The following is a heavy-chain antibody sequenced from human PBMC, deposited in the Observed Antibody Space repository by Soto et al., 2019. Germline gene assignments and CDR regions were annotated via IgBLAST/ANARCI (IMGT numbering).Heavy chain of an antibody. D-gene: IGHD3-22*01. CDR2: IYPGDSDT. CDR3: ARHLGGYYYDSSGYAHYYYYGMDV. V-gene: IGHV5-51*01. Sequence: GESLKISCKGSGYSFTSYWIGWVRQMPGKGLEWMGIIYPGDSDTRYSPSFQGQVTISPDKSISTAYLQWSSLKASDTAMYYCARHLGGYYYDSSGYAHYYYYGMDVWVQGTTVTVSS. J-gene: IGHJ6*02. CDR1: GYSFTSYW.